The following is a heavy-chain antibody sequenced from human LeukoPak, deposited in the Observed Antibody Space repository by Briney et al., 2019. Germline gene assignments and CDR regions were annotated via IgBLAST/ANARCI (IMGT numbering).Heavy chain of an antibody. Sequence: GGSLRLSCAASGFTFSSYAMSRVRQAPGKGLEWVSAISGSGGSTYYADSVKGRFTISRDNSKNTLYLQMNSLRAEDTAVYYCAKEGFYCSGGSCYPDYWGQGTLVTVSS. D-gene: IGHD2-15*01. CDR2: ISGSGGST. CDR3: AKEGFYCSGGSCYPDY. V-gene: IGHV3-23*01. J-gene: IGHJ4*02. CDR1: GFTFSSYA.